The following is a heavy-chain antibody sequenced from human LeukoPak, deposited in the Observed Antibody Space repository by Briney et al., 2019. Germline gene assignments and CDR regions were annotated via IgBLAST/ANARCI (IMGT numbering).Heavy chain of an antibody. CDR2: ISSSGSTI. J-gene: IGHJ4*02. D-gene: IGHD6-19*01. V-gene: IGHV3-48*03. Sequence: PGGSLRLSCAASGFTFSSYEMNWVRQAPGKGLEWVSYISSSGSTIYYADSVKGRFTISRDNAKNSLYLQMNSLRAEDTAVYYCARDQGKRYSSGWYVGFFDYWGQGTLVTVSS. CDR1: GFTFSSYE. CDR3: ARDQGKRYSSGWYVGFFDY.